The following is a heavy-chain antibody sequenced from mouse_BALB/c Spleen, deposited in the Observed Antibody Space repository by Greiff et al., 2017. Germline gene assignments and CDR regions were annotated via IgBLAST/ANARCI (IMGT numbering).Heavy chain of an antibody. V-gene: IGHV3-6*02. J-gene: IGHJ3*01. CDR3: ARNRYGNYGFAY. D-gene: IGHD2-10*02. CDR1: GYSITSGYF. CDR2: ISYDGSN. Sequence: ESGPGLVKPSQSLSLTCSVTGYSITSGYFWYWIRQFPGNKLEWMGYISYDGSNNYNPSLKNRISITRDTSKNQFFLKLNSVTTEDTATYYCARNRYGNYGFAYWGQGTLVTVSA.